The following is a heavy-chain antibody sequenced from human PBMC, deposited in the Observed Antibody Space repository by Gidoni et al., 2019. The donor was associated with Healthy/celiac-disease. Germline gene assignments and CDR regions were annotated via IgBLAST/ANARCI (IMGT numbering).Heavy chain of an antibody. CDR1: GFTFSSYA. Sequence: VQLVESGGGVVQPGRSLRLSCAASGFTFSSYAMHWVRQAPGKGLEWVAVISYDGSNKYYADSVKGRFTISRDNSKNTLYLQMNSLRAEDTAVYYCARELALISEGAFDIWGQGTMVTVSS. CDR3: ARELALISEGAFDI. J-gene: IGHJ3*02. D-gene: IGHD3-3*02. V-gene: IGHV3-30-3*01. CDR2: ISYDGSNK.